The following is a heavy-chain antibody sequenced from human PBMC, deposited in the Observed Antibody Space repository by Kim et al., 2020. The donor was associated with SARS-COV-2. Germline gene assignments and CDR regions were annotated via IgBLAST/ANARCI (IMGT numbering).Heavy chain of an antibody. D-gene: IGHD2-21*02. Sequence: SVKGRFTISRDNSKSTLYLQMNSLRAEDTAVYYCAKAIVVVTAIGDAFDIWGQGTMVTVSS. J-gene: IGHJ3*02. CDR3: AKAIVVVTAIGDAFDI. V-gene: IGHV3-23*01.